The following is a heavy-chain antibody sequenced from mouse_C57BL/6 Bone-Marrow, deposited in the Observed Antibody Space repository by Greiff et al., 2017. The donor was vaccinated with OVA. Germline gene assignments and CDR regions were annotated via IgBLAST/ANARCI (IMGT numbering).Heavy chain of an antibody. D-gene: IGHD2-4*01. J-gene: IGHJ3*01. CDR3: ARSEGLPAWFAY. CDR2: ISGGGGNT. Sequence: EVKLVESGGGLVKPGGSLKLSCAASGFTFSSYTMSWVRQTPEKRLEWVATISGGGGNTYYPDSVKGRFTISRDNAKNTLYLQMSSLRSEDTALYYCARSEGLPAWFAYWGQGTLVTVSA. CDR1: GFTFSSYT. V-gene: IGHV5-9*01.